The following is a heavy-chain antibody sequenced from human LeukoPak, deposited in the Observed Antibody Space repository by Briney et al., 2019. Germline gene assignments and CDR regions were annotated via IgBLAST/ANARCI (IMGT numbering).Heavy chain of an antibody. CDR1: GFTFSSYA. D-gene: IGHD2-2*01. J-gene: IGHJ4*02. CDR3: AKDGYCSSTNCYPAPY. V-gene: IGHV3-23*01. Sequence: GGSLRLSCAASGFTFSSYAMSWVRQAPGKGLEWFSGISGSGGGTYYADSVKGRFAISRDNSKNTLSLQMNSLRAEDTAVYYCAKDGYCSSTNCYPAPYWGQGTLVTVSS. CDR2: ISGSGGGT.